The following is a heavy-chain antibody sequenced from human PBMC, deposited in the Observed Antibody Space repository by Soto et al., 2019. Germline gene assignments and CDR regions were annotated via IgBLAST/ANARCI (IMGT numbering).Heavy chain of an antibody. Sequence: GGSLRLSCASSGFTFSSYSMNLVRQAPGKGLEWVSYISSSSSTIYYADSVKGRFTISRDNSKNTLYLQMIGLRAEDTAVYYCVKGAEQYYHYIMDVWGQGTTVTV. J-gene: IGHJ6*02. V-gene: IGHV3-48*01. CDR2: ISSSSSTI. CDR3: VKGAEQYYHYIMDV. CDR1: GFTFSSYS.